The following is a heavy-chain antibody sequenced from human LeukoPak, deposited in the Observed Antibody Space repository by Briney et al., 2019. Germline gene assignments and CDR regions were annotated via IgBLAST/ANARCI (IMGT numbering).Heavy chain of an antibody. J-gene: IGHJ1*01. CDR3: AREVRDSSVSAVQH. V-gene: IGHV4-34*01. D-gene: IGHD3-22*01. CDR1: GGSFSGYY. Sequence: PSETLSLTCAVYGGSFSGYYRSWIRQPPGKGLEWIGEINHSGSTNYNPSLKSRVTISVDTSKNQFSLKLSSVTAADTAVYYCAREVRDSSVSAVQHWGQGTLVTVSS. CDR2: INHSGST.